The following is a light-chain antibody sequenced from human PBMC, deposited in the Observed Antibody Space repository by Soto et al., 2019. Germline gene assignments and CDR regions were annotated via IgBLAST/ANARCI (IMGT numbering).Light chain of an antibody. V-gene: IGKV1-5*03. CDR1: QSISSW. J-gene: IGKJ1*01. Sequence: DIQMTQSPSTLSASVGDRVTITCRASQSISSWLAWYQQKSGEAPKLLIYEGSTLARGVPSRFSGSGSGTDFTLTFSTLQPYYFATFYCHQYDTYSRTFGHGTKVEVK. CDR2: EGS. CDR3: HQYDTYSRT.